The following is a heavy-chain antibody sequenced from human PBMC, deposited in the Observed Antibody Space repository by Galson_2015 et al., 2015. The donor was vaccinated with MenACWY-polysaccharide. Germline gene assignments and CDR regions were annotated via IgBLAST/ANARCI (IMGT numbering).Heavy chain of an antibody. Sequence: SLRLSCAASGFTFSSYAMHWVRQAPGKGLEWVAVISYDGSNEYYADSVKGRFTISRDNSKNTLYLQMNSLRAEDTAVYYCARDTWLGGYYQSYYYYYYGMDVWGQGTTVTVSS. CDR1: GFTFSSYA. V-gene: IGHV3-30-3*01. CDR2: ISYDGSNE. CDR3: ARDTWLGGYYQSYYYYYYGMDV. D-gene: IGHD3-22*01. J-gene: IGHJ6*02.